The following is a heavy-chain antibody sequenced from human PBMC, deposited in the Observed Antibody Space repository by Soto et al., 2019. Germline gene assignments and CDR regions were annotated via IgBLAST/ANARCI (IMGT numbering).Heavy chain of an antibody. CDR3: ARDNLGYCSGGSCYHDAFDI. D-gene: IGHD2-15*01. J-gene: IGHJ3*02. Sequence: GGSLRLSCSASGFTFSSYSMNWVRQAPGKGLEWLSYISSSSTTIYYADSVKGRFTISRDSAKNSLYLQMNSLRDEDTAVYYCARDNLGYCSGGSCYHDAFDIWGQGTMVTVSS. V-gene: IGHV3-48*02. CDR1: GFTFSSYS. CDR2: ISSSSTTI.